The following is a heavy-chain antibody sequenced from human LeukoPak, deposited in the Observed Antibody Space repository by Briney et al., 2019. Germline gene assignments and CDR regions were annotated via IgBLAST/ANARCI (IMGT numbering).Heavy chain of an antibody. Sequence: SETLSLTCTVSGGSISSYYWSWIRQPPGKGLEWIGYIYYSGYTKYIPSLESRVTMSVDTSKNQFSLNLSSVTAADTAVYYCARESQPYGQSWFDPWGQGTLVTVSS. J-gene: IGHJ5*02. V-gene: IGHV4-59*01. D-gene: IGHD3-10*01. CDR1: GGSISSYY. CDR2: IYYSGYT. CDR3: ARESQPYGQSWFDP.